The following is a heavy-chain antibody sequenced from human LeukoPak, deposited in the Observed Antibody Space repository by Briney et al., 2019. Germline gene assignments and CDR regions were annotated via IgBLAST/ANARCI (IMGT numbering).Heavy chain of an antibody. D-gene: IGHD3-3*01. CDR1: GFTFSSYA. V-gene: IGHV3-23*01. CDR3: AKGRGFDFWSGYYSSFFDY. J-gene: IGHJ4*02. CDR2: ISGSGGST. Sequence: PGGSLRLSCAASGFTFSSYAMSWVRQAPGKGLEWVSAISGSGGSTYYADSVKGRFTISRDNSKNTLYLQMNSLRAEDTAVYYCAKGRGFDFWSGYYSSFFDYWGQGTLVTASS.